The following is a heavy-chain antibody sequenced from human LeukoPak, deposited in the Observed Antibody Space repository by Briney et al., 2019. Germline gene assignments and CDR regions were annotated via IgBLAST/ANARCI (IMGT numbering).Heavy chain of an antibody. CDR2: IYYSGST. Sequence: SETLSLTCAVSGGSISSGGYSWSWIRQPPGKGLEWIGYIYYSGSTYYNPSLKSRVTISVDTSKNQFSLKLSSVTAADTAVYYCARQATTGIFDYWGQGTLVTVSS. J-gene: IGHJ4*02. D-gene: IGHD5-12*01. CDR1: GGSISSGGYS. V-gene: IGHV4-30-4*07. CDR3: ARQATTGIFDY.